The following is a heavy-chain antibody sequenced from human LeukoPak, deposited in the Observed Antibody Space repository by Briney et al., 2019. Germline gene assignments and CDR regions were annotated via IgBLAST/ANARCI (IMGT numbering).Heavy chain of an antibody. CDR3: ASPSQNDY. CDR1: GGSISSSNW. V-gene: IGHV4-4*02. J-gene: IGHJ4*02. Sequence: PSGTLSLTCAVSGGSISSSNWWTWVRQPPWKGLEWIGEIYHSGSTNYNPSLKSRVTISLDKSKNQFSLKLSSVTAADTAVYYCASPSQNDYWGQGTLVTVSS. CDR2: IYHSGST.